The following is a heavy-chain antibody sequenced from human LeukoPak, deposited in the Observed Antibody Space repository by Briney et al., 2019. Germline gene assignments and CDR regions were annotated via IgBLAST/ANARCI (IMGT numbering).Heavy chain of an antibody. V-gene: IGHV3-21*01. Sequence: GGSLRVSCAASGVTISSYSMKWVRQAPGKGLEWVSSISSSSSYIYYAYSVKGRFTISRDNAKNSLYLQMNSLRAEDTAVYYCARVVDYWGQGTLVTVSS. CDR2: ISSSSSYI. CDR3: ARVVDY. J-gene: IGHJ4*02. CDR1: GVTISSYS.